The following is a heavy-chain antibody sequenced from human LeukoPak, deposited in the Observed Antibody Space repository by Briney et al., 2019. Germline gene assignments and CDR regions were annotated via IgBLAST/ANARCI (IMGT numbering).Heavy chain of an antibody. CDR3: ARSNRIYGSGSYYNWGFPN. CDR2: ISAYNGNT. CDR1: GYTFTSYG. D-gene: IGHD3-10*01. Sequence: ASVKVSCKASGYTFTSYGISWVRQAPGQGLEWMGWISAYNGNTNYAQKLQGRVTMTTDTSTSTAYMELRSLRSDDTAVYYCARSNRIYGSGSYYNWGFPNWGQGTLVTVS. V-gene: IGHV1-18*01. J-gene: IGHJ4*02.